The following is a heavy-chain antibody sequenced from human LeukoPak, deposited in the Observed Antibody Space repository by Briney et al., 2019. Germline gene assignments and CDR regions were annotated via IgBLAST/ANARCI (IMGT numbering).Heavy chain of an antibody. CDR2: ISGSNSYI. CDR3: ARALTTLTYEGY. Sequence: GGSLRLSCAASGFTFSSYTMHWIRQAPGKGLEWVSSISGSNSYIFYADSVKDRFTVSRDNAKDSLYLQMNSLRAEDTAVYYCARALTTLTYEGYWGQGTLDTVSS. CDR1: GFTFSSYT. V-gene: IGHV3-21*01. D-gene: IGHD1-1*01. J-gene: IGHJ4*02.